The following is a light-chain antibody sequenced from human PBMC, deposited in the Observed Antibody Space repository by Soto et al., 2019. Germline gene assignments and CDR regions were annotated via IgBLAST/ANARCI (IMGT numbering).Light chain of an antibody. CDR3: QSYDSSLSGNVV. V-gene: IGLV1-40*01. CDR1: SSNIGAGYD. J-gene: IGLJ2*01. CDR2: GNS. Sequence: QPVLTQPPSVSGAPGQRVTISCTGSSSNIGAGYDVHWYQQLPGTAPKLLIYGNSNRPSGVPDRFSGSKSGTSASLAITGLQAEDEADYSCQSYDSSLSGNVVFGGGTKLTVL.